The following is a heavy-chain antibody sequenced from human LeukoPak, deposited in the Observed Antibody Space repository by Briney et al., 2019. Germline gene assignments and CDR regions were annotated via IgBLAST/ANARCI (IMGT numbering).Heavy chain of an antibody. Sequence: GASVKVSCKASGYTFTSYGISWVRQAPGQGLEWMGWISAYNGNTNYAQKLQGRVTMTTDTSTSTAYMELRSLRSDDTAVYYCAREGRYFDWLLSDSDAFDIWGQGTMVTVSS. D-gene: IGHD3-9*01. J-gene: IGHJ3*02. V-gene: IGHV1-18*01. CDR2: ISAYNGNT. CDR3: AREGRYFDWLLSDSDAFDI. CDR1: GYTFTSYG.